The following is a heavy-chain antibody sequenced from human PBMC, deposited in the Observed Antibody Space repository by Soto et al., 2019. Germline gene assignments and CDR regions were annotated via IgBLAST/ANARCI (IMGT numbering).Heavy chain of an antibody. D-gene: IGHD3-3*01. CDR1: GGSITNYY. Sequence: SETLSLTCTVSGGSITNYYWSWIRQPPGKGLEWMGYIYYSGSTSYNPSLKSRVTISVDTARNQFSLRLSSVTAVDTAVYYFAILGAERIDFWSGYSKYADYWGQGTLVTVSS. V-gene: IGHV4-59*08. CDR3: AILGAERIDFWSGYSKYADY. J-gene: IGHJ4*02. CDR2: IYYSGST.